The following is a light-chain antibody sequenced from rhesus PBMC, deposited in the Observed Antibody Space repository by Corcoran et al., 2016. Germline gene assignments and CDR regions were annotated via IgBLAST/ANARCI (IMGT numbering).Light chain of an antibody. J-gene: IGKJ2*01. CDR2: GAS. V-gene: IGKV3-24*04. Sequence: EIVMTQSPATLPLSPGERATLSCRASQSVSSYLTWYLQKPGQPPRLLLYGASTRATGIPARFSGSGARTEVTLPISGLEPKNVGVYFCLQSSKWPYTFGQGTKVEMK. CDR1: QSVSSY. CDR3: LQSSKWPYT.